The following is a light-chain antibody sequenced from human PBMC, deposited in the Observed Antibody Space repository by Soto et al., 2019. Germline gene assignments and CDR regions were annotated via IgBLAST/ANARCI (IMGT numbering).Light chain of an antibody. CDR2: DAS. CDR1: QSVSSY. J-gene: IGKJ3*01. CDR3: QQRSNWL. V-gene: IGKV3-11*01. Sequence: EFVLTQSPATPSLSPGERATLSCRASQSVSSYLAWYQQKPGQAPRLLIYDASNRATGIPARFSGSGSGTDFSLTISRLEAGDVGVYYCQQRSNWLFGTGIKVEIK.